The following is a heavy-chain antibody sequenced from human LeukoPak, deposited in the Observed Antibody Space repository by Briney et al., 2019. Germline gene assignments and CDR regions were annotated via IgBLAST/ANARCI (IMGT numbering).Heavy chain of an antibody. CDR3: ASTHYDFWSGYPGNWFDP. V-gene: IGHV4-34*01. J-gene: IGHJ5*02. Sequence: SETLSLTCAVYGGSFSGYYWSRIRQPPGKGLEWIGEINHSGSTNYNPSLKSRVTISVDTSKNQFSLKLSSVTAADTAVYYCASTHYDFWSGYPGNWFDPWGQGTLVTVSS. CDR1: GGSFSGYY. D-gene: IGHD3-3*01. CDR2: INHSGST.